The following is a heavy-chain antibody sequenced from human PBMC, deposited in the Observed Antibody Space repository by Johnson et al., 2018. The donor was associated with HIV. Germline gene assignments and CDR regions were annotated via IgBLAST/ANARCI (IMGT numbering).Heavy chain of an antibody. CDR2: IYTGGST. Sequence: MLLVESGGGLVQPGGSLRLSCAASGFTVGSNYMSWVRQAPGKGLEWVSVIYTGGSTYYADSMKGRFTISRDTSKNTLYLDMNNLRIEDTAVYYCARDTSGYFLWAFDIWGQGTKVTVSS. V-gene: IGHV3-66*01. D-gene: IGHD3-10*01. CDR3: ARDTSGYFLWAFDI. CDR1: GFTVGSNY. J-gene: IGHJ3*02.